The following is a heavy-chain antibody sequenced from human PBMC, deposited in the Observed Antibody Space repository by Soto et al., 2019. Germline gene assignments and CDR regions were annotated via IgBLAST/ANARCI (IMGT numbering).Heavy chain of an antibody. CDR3: TSSVIAVAGQTDY. CDR1: GFTFGDYA. Sequence: LRLSCTASGFTFGDYAMIWVRQAPGKGLEWVGFIRSKAYGGTTEYAASVKGRFTISRDDSKSIAYLQMNSLKTEDTAVYYCTSSVIAVAGQTDYWGQGTLVTVSS. V-gene: IGHV3-49*04. J-gene: IGHJ4*02. D-gene: IGHD6-19*01. CDR2: IRSKAYGGTT.